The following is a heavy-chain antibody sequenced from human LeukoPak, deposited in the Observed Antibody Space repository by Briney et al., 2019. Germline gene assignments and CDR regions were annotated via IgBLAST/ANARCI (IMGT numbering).Heavy chain of an antibody. Sequence: SSETLSLTCTVSGGSISSYYWSWIRQPPGKGLEWIGYIYYSGSTNYNPSLKSRVTISVDTSKNQFSLKLSSVTAADTAVYYCARQVAGTRDMDVWGQGTTVTVSS. V-gene: IGHV4-59*08. CDR2: IYYSGST. CDR3: ARQVAGTRDMDV. D-gene: IGHD6-19*01. CDR1: GGSISSYY. J-gene: IGHJ6*02.